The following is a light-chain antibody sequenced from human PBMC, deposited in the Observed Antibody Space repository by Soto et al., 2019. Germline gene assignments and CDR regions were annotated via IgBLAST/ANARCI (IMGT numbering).Light chain of an antibody. CDR2: WAS. Sequence: DIVMTQSPDSLAVSLGERATINCKSSQSVSYSSNNKNYLAWYQQKPGQPPKLISYWASTRESGVPDRFSGSGSGTDFPPTISSLKAEDVTTYYCKQYYGTPLNFGPKTKEDIK. V-gene: IGKV4-1*01. J-gene: IGKJ3*01. CDR1: QSVSYSSNNKNY. CDR3: KQYYGTPLN.